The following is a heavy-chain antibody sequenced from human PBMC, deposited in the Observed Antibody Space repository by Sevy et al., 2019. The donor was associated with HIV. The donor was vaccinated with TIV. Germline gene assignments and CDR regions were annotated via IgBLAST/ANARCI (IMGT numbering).Heavy chain of an antibody. CDR1: GYSFTSYW. CDR3: ARQLGPFNYYGSGGSIDY. D-gene: IGHD3-10*01. Sequence: GESLKISCKGSGYSFTSYWIGWVRQMPGKGLEWMGIIYPGDSDTRHSPSFQGQVTISADKSISTAYLQWSSLKASDTAMYYCARQLGPFNYYGSGGSIDYWGQGTLVTVSS. J-gene: IGHJ4*02. V-gene: IGHV5-51*01. CDR2: IYPGDSDT.